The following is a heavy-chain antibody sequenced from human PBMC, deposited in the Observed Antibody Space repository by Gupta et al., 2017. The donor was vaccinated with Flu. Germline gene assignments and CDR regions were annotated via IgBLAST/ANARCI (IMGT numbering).Heavy chain of an antibody. Sequence: EVQLVAPGGGLVQPGRSLRLSCTASGFTFGDYAMSWFRQVPGKGLEWVGFIRSKAYGGTTEYAASVKGRFTISRDDSKSIAYLQMNSLKTEDTAVYYCTRDPGTMIEGVKSMGAFDIWGQGTMVTVSS. D-gene: IGHD3-22*01. CDR3: TRDPGTMIEGVKSMGAFDI. V-gene: IGHV3-49*03. J-gene: IGHJ3*02. CDR2: IRSKAYGGTT. CDR1: GFTFGDYA.